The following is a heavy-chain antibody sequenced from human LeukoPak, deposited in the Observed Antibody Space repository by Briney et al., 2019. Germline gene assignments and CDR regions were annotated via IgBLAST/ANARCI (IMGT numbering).Heavy chain of an antibody. J-gene: IGHJ2*01. Sequence: GGSLRLSCAASGFTFSNYAMNWVRQAPGKGLEWVSGIGTAGEIYYPGSVKGRFTISRENAKNSLYLQMNSLRAGDTAVYYCARAGYSSSWYSRYFDLWGRGTLVTVSS. V-gene: IGHV3-13*01. CDR1: GFTFSNYA. D-gene: IGHD6-13*01. CDR2: IGTAGEI. CDR3: ARAGYSSSWYSRYFDL.